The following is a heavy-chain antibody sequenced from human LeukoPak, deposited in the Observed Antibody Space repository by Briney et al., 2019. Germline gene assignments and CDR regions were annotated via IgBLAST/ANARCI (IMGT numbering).Heavy chain of an antibody. CDR3: ARSVVAAIFGWFDP. CDR2: INHSGST. V-gene: IGHV4-34*01. D-gene: IGHD2-15*01. CDR1: GGSFSGYY. J-gene: IGHJ5*02. Sequence: TSETLSLTCAVYGGSFSGYYWSWIRQPPGKGLEWIGEINHSGSTNYNPSLKSRVTMSVDTSKNQFSLKLSSVTAADTAVYYCARSVVAAIFGWFDPWGQGTLVTVSS.